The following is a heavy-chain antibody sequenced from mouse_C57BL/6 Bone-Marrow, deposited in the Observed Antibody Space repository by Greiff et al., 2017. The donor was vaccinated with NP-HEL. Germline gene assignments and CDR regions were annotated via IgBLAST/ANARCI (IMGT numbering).Heavy chain of an antibody. CDR1: GYTSTSYT. CDR3: ARAYYYGSSDPAWFAY. D-gene: IGHD1-1*01. Sequence: VQLQQSGAELARPGASVKMSCKASGYTSTSYTMHWVKQRPGQGLEWIGYINPSSGYTKYNQKFKDKATLTADKASSTAYMQLSSLTSEDSAVYYCARAYYYGSSDPAWFAYWGQGTLVTVSA. CDR2: INPSSGYT. J-gene: IGHJ3*01. V-gene: IGHV1-4*01.